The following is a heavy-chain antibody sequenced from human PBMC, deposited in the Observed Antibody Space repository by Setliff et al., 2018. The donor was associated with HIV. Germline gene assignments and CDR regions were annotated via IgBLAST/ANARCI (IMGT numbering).Heavy chain of an antibody. Sequence: PGESLTISCKASGYRFTSYWISWVRQVPGKGLEWMGRIDPSDSFTSYSPSFQGHVTISADKSINTAYLQWSSLEASDTAMYYCAGGGGSNTFDYWGQGTLVTVPQ. CDR1: GYRFTSYW. CDR2: IDPSDSFT. CDR3: AGGGGSNTFDY. J-gene: IGHJ4*02. D-gene: IGHD3-16*01. V-gene: IGHV5-10-1*01.